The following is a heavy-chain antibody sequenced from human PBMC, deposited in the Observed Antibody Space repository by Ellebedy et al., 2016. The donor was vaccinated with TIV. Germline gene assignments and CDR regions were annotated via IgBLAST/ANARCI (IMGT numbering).Heavy chain of an antibody. D-gene: IGHD3-10*01. CDR3: ARGGGSGTYYSFDY. V-gene: IGHV3-48*02. CDR1: RFTFSTYN. Sequence: GESLKISCEASRFTFSTYNMNWVRQAPGKGLEWISYIGSRSGIFRYADSVKGRFTISRDNAKNSLYLQVDSLRDEDTAVYYCARGGGSGTYYSFDYWGRGTLVTVSS. J-gene: IGHJ4*02. CDR2: IGSRSGIF.